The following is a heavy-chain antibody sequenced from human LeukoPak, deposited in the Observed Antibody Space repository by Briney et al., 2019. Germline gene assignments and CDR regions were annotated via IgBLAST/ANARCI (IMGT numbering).Heavy chain of an antibody. Sequence: SETLSLTCTVSGGSISSDYWSWIRQPPGKGLEWIGYIYYSGSTYYNPSLKSRVTISVDTSKNQFSLKLSSVTAADTAVYYCARELGHLDYWGQGTLVTVSS. CDR1: GGSISSDY. D-gene: IGHD7-27*01. CDR2: IYYSGST. V-gene: IGHV4-59*06. CDR3: ARELGHLDY. J-gene: IGHJ4*02.